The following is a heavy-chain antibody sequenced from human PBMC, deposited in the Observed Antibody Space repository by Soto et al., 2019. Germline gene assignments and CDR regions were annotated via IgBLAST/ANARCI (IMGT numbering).Heavy chain of an antibody. V-gene: IGHV3-11*06. J-gene: IGHJ4*02. Sequence: PGGSLRLSCAASGFTFSDYYMSWIREAPGKGLEWVSYISSSSSYTNYADSVKGRFTISRDNAKNSLYLQMNSLRAEDTAVYYCARADYYDSSGYSAEVDYWGQGTLVTVSS. CDR1: GFTFSDYY. CDR2: ISSSSSYT. CDR3: ARADYYDSSGYSAEVDY. D-gene: IGHD3-22*01.